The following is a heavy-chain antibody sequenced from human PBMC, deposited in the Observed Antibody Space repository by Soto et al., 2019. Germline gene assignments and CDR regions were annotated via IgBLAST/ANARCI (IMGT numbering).Heavy chain of an antibody. D-gene: IGHD3-3*01. CDR1: GYTFTSYG. CDR2: ISAYNGNT. J-gene: IGHJ6*02. V-gene: IGHV1-18*01. Sequence: ASVKVSCKASGYTFTSYGISWVRQAPGQGLEWMGWISAYNGNTNYAQKLQGRVTMTTDTSTSAAYMELRSLRSDDTAVYYCARGLYDFWSGYYHYYYGMDVWGQGTTVTVSS. CDR3: ARGLYDFWSGYYHYYYGMDV.